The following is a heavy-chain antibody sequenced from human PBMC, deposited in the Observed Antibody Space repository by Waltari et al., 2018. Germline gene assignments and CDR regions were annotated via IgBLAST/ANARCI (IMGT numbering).Heavy chain of an antibody. V-gene: IGHV4-59*12. J-gene: IGHJ4*02. CDR3: GGRDSSGYFI. CDR2: IYYSGST. CDR1: GGSISSYY. D-gene: IGHD3-22*01. Sequence: QVQLQEAGTGLGKPSETLSLTCTVAGGSISSYYWSWIRQPPGKGLEWIGYIYYSGSTNYNLSLKSRVTISVDTSKNQVSLKLSSVTAADTAVYYVGGRDSSGYFIRGQGTLVTVSS.